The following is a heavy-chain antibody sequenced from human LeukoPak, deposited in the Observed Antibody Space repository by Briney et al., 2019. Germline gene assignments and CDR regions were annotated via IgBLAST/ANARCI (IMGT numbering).Heavy chain of an antibody. CDR1: GFTFSSYG. CDR3: ARDYYESSGYYYDATALSD. CDR2: IKSDGSST. Sequence: GGSLRLSCAASGFTFSSYGMHWVRQAPGKGLVWVSRIKSDGSSTSYSDSVKGRFTISRDNARNTVYLQMNSLRAEDTAVYYCARDYYESSGYYYDATALSDWGQGTLVTVSS. J-gene: IGHJ4*02. V-gene: IGHV3-74*01. D-gene: IGHD3-22*01.